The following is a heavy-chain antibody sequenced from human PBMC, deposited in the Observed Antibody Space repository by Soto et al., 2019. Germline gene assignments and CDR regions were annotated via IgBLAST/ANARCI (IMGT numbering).Heavy chain of an antibody. J-gene: IGHJ1*01. CDR2: IYYSGST. V-gene: IGHV4-59*01. CDR1: GGSISSYY. CDR3: ASLTNDYGDYYQYFRH. D-gene: IGHD4-17*01. Sequence: SSETLSLTCTVSGGSISSYYWSWIRQPPGKGLEWIGYIYYSGSTNYNPSLKSRVTISVDTSKNQFSLKPSSVTAADTAVYYCASLTNDYGDYYQYFRHWGQGTLVTVSS.